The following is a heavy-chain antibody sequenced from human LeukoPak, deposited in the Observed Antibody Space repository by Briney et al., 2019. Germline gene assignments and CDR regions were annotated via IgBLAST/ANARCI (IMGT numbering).Heavy chain of an antibody. D-gene: IGHD2-2*01. Sequence: SETLSLTCTVSGGSISSGSYYWSWIRQPAGKGLEWIGRIYTSGSTYYNPSLKSRVTISVDTSKNQFSLKLSSVTAADTAVYYCARDGGSTSAATPDAFDIWGQGTMVTVSS. CDR3: ARDGGSTSAATPDAFDI. CDR1: GGSISSGSYY. V-gene: IGHV4-61*02. J-gene: IGHJ3*02. CDR2: IYTSGST.